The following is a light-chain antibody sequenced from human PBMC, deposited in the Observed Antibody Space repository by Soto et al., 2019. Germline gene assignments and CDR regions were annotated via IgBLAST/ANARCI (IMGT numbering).Light chain of an antibody. CDR3: ATWDGSLTGEV. J-gene: IGLJ2*01. CDR2: DNN. V-gene: IGLV1-51*01. Sequence: QSVLTQSPSVSAAPGQKVTISCSGSSSNIGNNYVSWYQHLPGTAPKLLIYDNNKRPSGIPDRFSGSKSGTSGTLDITGLQTGDEADYYGATWDGSLTGEVFGGGTKVTVL. CDR1: SSNIGNNY.